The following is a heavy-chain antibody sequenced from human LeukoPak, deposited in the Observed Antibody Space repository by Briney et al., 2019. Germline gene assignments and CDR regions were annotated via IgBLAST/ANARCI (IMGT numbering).Heavy chain of an antibody. J-gene: IGHJ6*02. V-gene: IGHV3-30*03. CDR2: ISYDGSNK. CDR1: GFTFSSYG. Sequence: PGGSLRLSCAASGFTFSSYGMHWVRQAPGKGLEWVAVISYDGSNKYYADSVKGRFTISRDNSKNTLYLQMNSLRAEDTAVYYCTPDSFTAMVYWYYGMDVWGQGTTVTVSS. CDR3: TPDSFTAMVYWYYGMDV. D-gene: IGHD5-18*01.